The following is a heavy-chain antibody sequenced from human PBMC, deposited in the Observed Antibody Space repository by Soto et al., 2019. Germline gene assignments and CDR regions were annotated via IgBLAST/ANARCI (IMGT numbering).Heavy chain of an antibody. Sequence: EASVKVSCKASGYTFTSYDINWVRQATGQGLEWMGWMNPNSGNTGYAQKFQGRVTMTRNTSISTAYMELSSLRSEDTAVYYCARDRNYDFAAFDIWGQGTMVTVSS. J-gene: IGHJ3*02. CDR1: GYTFTSYD. CDR3: ARDRNYDFAAFDI. V-gene: IGHV1-8*01. D-gene: IGHD3-3*01. CDR2: MNPNSGNT.